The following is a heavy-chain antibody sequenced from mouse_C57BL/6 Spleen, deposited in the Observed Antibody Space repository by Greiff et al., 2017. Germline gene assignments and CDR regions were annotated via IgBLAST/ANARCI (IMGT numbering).Heavy chain of an antibody. CDR2: INPSTGGT. CDR3: AREGYYGSSYGDYYAMDY. J-gene: IGHJ4*01. CDR1: GYSFTGYY. D-gene: IGHD1-1*01. V-gene: IGHV1-42*01. Sequence: EVQLQQSGPELVKPGASVKISCKASGYSFTGYYMNWVKQSPEKSLEWIGEINPSTGGTTYNQKFKAKATLTVDKSSSTAYMQLKSLTSEDSAVYYCAREGYYGSSYGDYYAMDYWGQGTSVTVSS.